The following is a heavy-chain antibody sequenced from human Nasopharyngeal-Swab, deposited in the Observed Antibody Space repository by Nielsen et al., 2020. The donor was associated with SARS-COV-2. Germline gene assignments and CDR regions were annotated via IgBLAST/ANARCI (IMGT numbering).Heavy chain of an antibody. CDR1: GFTFSSQA. V-gene: IGHV3-23*05. CDR3: ASPLPLDY. CDR2: IYSSGSNR. J-gene: IGHJ4*02. Sequence: GGSLRLSCVVSGFTFSSQAMSWVRQAPGKGLEWVSIIYSSGSNRYYADSVKGRFTISRDDAKNSLFLQMNSLRAEDTAVYYCASPLPLDYWGQGTLVTVSS.